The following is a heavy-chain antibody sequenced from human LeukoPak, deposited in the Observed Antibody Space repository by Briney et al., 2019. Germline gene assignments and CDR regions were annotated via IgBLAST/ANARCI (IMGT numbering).Heavy chain of an antibody. CDR2: ISSSSSYI. CDR3: ARGHCSSITCYPLYSDY. Sequence: GGSLRLSCAASGFNFSSHNMNWVRQAPGKGLEWVSSISSSSSYIHYADSVKGRFTMSRDNAKNSLYLQMNGLGAEDTAVYYCARGHCSSITCYPLYSDYWGQGTLVTVSS. V-gene: IGHV3-21*01. J-gene: IGHJ4*02. D-gene: IGHD2-2*01. CDR1: GFNFSSHN.